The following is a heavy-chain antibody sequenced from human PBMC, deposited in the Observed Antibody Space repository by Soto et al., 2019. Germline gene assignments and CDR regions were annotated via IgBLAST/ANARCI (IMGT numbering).Heavy chain of an antibody. Sequence: QVQLQESGPGLVKPSGTLSLTCAVSSGSISSTNWWSWVRQSSGRGLEWIGEVHHTGSTNYNPSLKSRVTISVDKSKNQFSVRLSSVTAADTAVYFCARARPSLKPWVGGDVFDVWGQGTEVTV. V-gene: IGHV4-4*02. D-gene: IGHD1-26*01. CDR3: ARARPSLKPWVGGDVFDV. CDR2: VHHTGST. J-gene: IGHJ3*01. CDR1: SGSISSTNW.